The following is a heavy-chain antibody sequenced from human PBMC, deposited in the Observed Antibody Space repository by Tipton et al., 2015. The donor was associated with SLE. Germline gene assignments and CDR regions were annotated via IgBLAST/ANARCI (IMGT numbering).Heavy chain of an antibody. CDR3: ARGSNLVDY. V-gene: IGHV5-51*03. CDR1: GYSFSSSW. D-gene: IGHD4-11*01. CDR2: IHPVDSDT. Sequence: QLVQSGEEVKKPGDSLKISCKDSGYSFSSSWIGWVRQLPGKGLEWMGVIHPVDSDTKYSPSFQGQVTISADKSISTAYLHWSSLKASDTGMYYCARGSNLVDYWGQGTLVTVSS. J-gene: IGHJ4*02.